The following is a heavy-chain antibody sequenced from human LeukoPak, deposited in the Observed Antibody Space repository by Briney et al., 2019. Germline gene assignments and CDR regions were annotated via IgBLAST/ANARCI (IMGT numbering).Heavy chain of an antibody. CDR1: GFTFRSYS. D-gene: IGHD1-14*01. J-gene: IGHJ3*02. V-gene: IGHV3-21*04. CDR3: AKPGIHKQDAFDI. CDR2: ISSSSSYI. Sequence: PGGSLRLSCAASGFTFRSYSMNWVRQAPGKGLEWVSSISSSSSYIYYADSVKGRFTISRDNSKNTLYLQMNSLRAEDTAVYYCAKPGIHKQDAFDIWGQGTMVTVSS.